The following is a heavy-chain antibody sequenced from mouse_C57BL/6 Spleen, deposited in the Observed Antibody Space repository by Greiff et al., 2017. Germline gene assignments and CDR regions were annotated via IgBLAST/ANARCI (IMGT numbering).Heavy chain of an antibody. J-gene: IGHJ2*01. V-gene: IGHV1-52*01. CDR2: IDPSDRET. D-gene: IGHD2-5*01. CDR1: GYTFTSYW. CDR3: ARDYYSNYEGYYFDY. Sequence: QVQLQQPGAELVRPGSSVKLSCKASGYTFTSYWMHWVKQRPIQGLEWIGNIDPSDRETHYKQKSKDKATLTVDKSSSTAYMQLSSLTSEDSAVYYCARDYYSNYEGYYFDYWGQGTTLTVSS.